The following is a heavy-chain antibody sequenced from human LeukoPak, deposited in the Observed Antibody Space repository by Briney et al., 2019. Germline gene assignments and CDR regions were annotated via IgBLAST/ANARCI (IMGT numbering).Heavy chain of an antibody. D-gene: IGHD6-13*01. J-gene: IGHJ4*02. CDR1: GFTFSSYW. CDR3: ARWGIAAAATPFDY. V-gene: IGHV3-7*01. CDR2: IKQDGSEK. Sequence: GSLRLSCAASGFTFSSYWMSWVRQAPGKGLEWVANIKQDGSEKYYVDSVKGRFTISRDNAKNSLYLQMNSLRAEDTAVYYCARWGIAAAATPFDYWGQGTLVTVSS.